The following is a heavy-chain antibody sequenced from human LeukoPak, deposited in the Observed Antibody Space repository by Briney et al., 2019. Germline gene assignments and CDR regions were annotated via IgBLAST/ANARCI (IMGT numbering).Heavy chain of an antibody. J-gene: IGHJ4*02. CDR1: GFTFSNYA. V-gene: IGHV3-23*01. Sequence: GGSLRLSCAASGFTFSNYAMSWVRQAPGKGLEWVSAIGTGSSSTYYAGSVKGRFTISRDNSKNTVYLQMTNLRAEDTALYYCAKRTYCGSDCYFDFWGQGTLVTVSS. D-gene: IGHD2-21*02. CDR2: IGTGSSST. CDR3: AKRTYCGSDCYFDF.